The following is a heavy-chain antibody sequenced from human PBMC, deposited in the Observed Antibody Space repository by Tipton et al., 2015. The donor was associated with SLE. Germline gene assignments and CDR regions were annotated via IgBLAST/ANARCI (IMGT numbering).Heavy chain of an antibody. D-gene: IGHD4-17*01. CDR2: ISDRGERT. CDR3: ADSSTVTPPY. CDR1: GFAFNNFA. Sequence: SLRLSCAASGFAFNNFAISWVRQAPGKGLEWVSAISDRGERTYYADSVKGRFTISRDNSKNTLYLQMDRLRVEDTAVYYCADSSTVTPPYWGQGTLVTVSS. V-gene: IGHV3-23*01. J-gene: IGHJ4*02.